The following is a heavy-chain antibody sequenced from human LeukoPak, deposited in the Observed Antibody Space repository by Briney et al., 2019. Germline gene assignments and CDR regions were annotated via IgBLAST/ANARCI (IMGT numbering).Heavy chain of an antibody. CDR2: IWYDGSNK. J-gene: IGHJ4*02. CDR1: GFTFSNYG. V-gene: IGHV3-33*06. D-gene: IGHD3-10*01. Sequence: PGGSLRLSCAASGFTFSNYGMHWVRQAPGKGLEWVAVIWYDGSNKYYADSVKGRFTISRDNSKNTLYLQMNSLRAEDTAVYHCAKALNYYGSGSGDYWGQGTLVTVSS. CDR3: AKALNYYGSGSGDY.